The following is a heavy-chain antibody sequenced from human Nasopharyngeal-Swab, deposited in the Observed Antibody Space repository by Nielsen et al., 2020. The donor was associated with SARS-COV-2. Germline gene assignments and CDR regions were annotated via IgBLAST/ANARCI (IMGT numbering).Heavy chain of an antibody. D-gene: IGHD3-16*01. Sequence: SETLSLTCTVSGGSVSSGSYYWSWIRQPPGKGLEWIGYIYYSGSTNYNPSLKSRVTISVDTSKNQFSLKVTSVTAADAAVYYCARDSSLWYFDLWGRGTLVSVSS. CDR1: GGSVSSGSYY. CDR2: IYYSGST. CDR3: ARDSSLWYFDL. J-gene: IGHJ2*01. V-gene: IGHV4-61*01.